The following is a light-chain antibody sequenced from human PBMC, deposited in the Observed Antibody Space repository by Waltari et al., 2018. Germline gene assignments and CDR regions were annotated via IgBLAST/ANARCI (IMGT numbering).Light chain of an antibody. V-gene: IGLV1-51*01. Sequence: QSVLTQPPSVSAAPGQKVTISCSGSTSTIGTSHVSWYQQLPGTAPKLLIYDNTQRFSGIPDRFSASKSGTSATLGISGLQTGDEADYYCQTWDSSLSAWVFGGGTKVTVL. CDR3: QTWDSSLSAWV. J-gene: IGLJ3*02. CDR1: TSTIGTSH. CDR2: DNT.